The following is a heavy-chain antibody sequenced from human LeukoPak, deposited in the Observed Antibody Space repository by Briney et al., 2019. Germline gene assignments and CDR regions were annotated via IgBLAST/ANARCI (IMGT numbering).Heavy chain of an antibody. CDR3: ARARGGGYYDILTGYYNLPHFDY. CDR1: GYTFTSYG. Sequence: ASVKVSCKASGYTFTSYGISWVRQAPGQGLEWMGWISAYNGNTNYAQKLQGRVTMTTDTSTSTAYMELRSLRCDDTAVYYCARARGGGYYDILTGYYNLPHFDYWGQGTLVTVSS. J-gene: IGHJ4*02. V-gene: IGHV1-18*01. D-gene: IGHD3-9*01. CDR2: ISAYNGNT.